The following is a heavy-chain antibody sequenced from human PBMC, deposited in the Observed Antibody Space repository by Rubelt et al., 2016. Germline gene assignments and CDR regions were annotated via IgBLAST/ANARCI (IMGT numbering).Heavy chain of an antibody. CDR3: AKDILEGPGSLDDH. J-gene: IGHJ4*02. V-gene: IGHV3-23*01. CDR1: GFTYSSYA. CDR2: ISGSGGNT. Sequence: EVHLLESGGGLVQPGGSLRLSCGASGFTYSSYAMSWVRQAPGKGLEWVSGISGSGGNTYYADSVKGRFTISRDNTKNTLYLQMNSLRAEDTAVYYCAKDILEGPGSLDDHWGQGTLVTVSS. D-gene: IGHD1-26*01.